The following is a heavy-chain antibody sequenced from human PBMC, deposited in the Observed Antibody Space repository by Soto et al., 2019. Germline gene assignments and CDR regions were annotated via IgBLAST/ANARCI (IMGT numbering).Heavy chain of an antibody. CDR2: IKEDGSEK. CDR3: VRGKFDPDQ. J-gene: IGHJ4*02. D-gene: IGHD3-9*01. CDR1: GFTFSIYW. V-gene: IGHV3-7*04. Sequence: EVQLMQSGGGLVQPGGSLGLSCASSGFTFSIYWMSWVRQAPGKGLEWVANIKEDGSEKNYVDSVMGRFTISRDNAKNSVYLQMNNLRPGDTAVYFCVRGKFDPDQWGQGALVTVSS.